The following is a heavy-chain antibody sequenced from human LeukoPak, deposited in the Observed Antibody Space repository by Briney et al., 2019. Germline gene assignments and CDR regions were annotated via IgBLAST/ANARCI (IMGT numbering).Heavy chain of an antibody. CDR2: ISGSGGST. V-gene: IGHV3-23*01. Sequence: PGGSLRLSCAASGFTFSSYAMTWVRQPPGKGLEWVSAISGSGGSTYYADSVKGRFTISRDNSKNTLYLQMNSLRAEDTAVYYCAKDSTRRLTWYFDLWGRGTLVTVSS. CDR3: AKDSTRRLTWYFDL. D-gene: IGHD3-16*01. J-gene: IGHJ2*01. CDR1: GFTFSSYA.